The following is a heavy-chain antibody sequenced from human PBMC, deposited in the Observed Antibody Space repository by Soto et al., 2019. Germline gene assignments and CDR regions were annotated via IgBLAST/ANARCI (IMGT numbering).Heavy chain of an antibody. CDR3: AGPARSYIGDGFDI. D-gene: IGHD2-21*01. CDR2: INAGNGNT. J-gene: IGHJ3*02. Sequence: QVQLVQSGAEVKKPGASVKVSCKASGYSFTSYAMHWVRQAPGQRLEWMGWINAGNGNTKYSQRFQGRVAITRDTPGSGSELELVILRAEDTAVYSCAGPARSYIGDGFDIWGQGTMVTVSS. CDR1: GYSFTSYA. V-gene: IGHV1-3*01.